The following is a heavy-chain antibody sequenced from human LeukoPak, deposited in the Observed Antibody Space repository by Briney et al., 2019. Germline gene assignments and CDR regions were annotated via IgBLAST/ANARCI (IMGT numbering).Heavy chain of an antibody. D-gene: IGHD1-26*01. V-gene: IGHV3-23*01. CDR3: AASSGSYSKFLY. J-gene: IGHJ4*02. CDR1: GFTFSSYA. CDR2: ISGSGVST. Sequence: PGGSLRLSWAASGFTFSSYAMSWVRQAPGKGLEWVSTISGSGVSTYYADSVKGRFTISRDSSKNTLYLQMNSLGAEDTAVYYCAASSGSYSKFLYWGQGTLVTVFS.